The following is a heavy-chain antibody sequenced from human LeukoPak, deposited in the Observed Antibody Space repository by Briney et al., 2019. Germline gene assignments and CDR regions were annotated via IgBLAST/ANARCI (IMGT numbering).Heavy chain of an antibody. J-gene: IGHJ6*03. CDR3: ARRLAARRSNYYYYYMDV. Sequence: GASLKISCKGAGYNFTSYWIGWVRPLPGKGLEGMGIIYPGDSDTRYSPSFQGQVTISADKSISTAYLQWSSLKASDTAMYYCARRLAARRSNYYYYYMDVWGKGTTVTVSS. CDR2: IYPGDSDT. D-gene: IGHD6-6*01. V-gene: IGHV5-51*01. CDR1: GYNFTSYW.